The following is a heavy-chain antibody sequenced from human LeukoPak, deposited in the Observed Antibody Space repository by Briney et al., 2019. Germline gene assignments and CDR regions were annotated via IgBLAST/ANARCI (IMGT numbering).Heavy chain of an antibody. CDR1: GGSISGSSYY. D-gene: IGHD3-22*01. CDR3: AAPTYYDSSGYYFPPFDY. V-gene: IGHV4-39*01. Sequence: SVTLSLTCTVPGGSISGSSYYGGWIRQPPGKGLVWIGSIYYSGSTYYNPALKRRVTISVDTSKNQFSLKLSSVTAADTAVYYCAAPTYYDSSGYYFPPFDYWGQGTLVTVSS. J-gene: IGHJ4*02. CDR2: IYYSGST.